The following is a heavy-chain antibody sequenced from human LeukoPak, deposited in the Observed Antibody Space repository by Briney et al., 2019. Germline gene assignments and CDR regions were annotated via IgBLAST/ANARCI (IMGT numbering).Heavy chain of an antibody. J-gene: IGHJ4*02. CDR2: ICYDGSNK. V-gene: IGHV3-33*01. Sequence: GGSLRLSCAASGFTFSSYGMHWVRQAPGKGLEWVAVICYDGSNKYYADSVKGRFTISRDNSKNTLYLQMNSLRAEDTAVYYCARLHCSTTSCYGKYYFDYGGQGTLATVSA. CDR3: ARLHCSTTSCYGKYYFDY. CDR1: GFTFSSYG. D-gene: IGHD2-2*01.